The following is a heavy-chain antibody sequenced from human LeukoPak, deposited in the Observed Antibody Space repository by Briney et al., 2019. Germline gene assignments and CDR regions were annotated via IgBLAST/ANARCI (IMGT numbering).Heavy chain of an antibody. CDR2: INPNSGGT. CDR1: GYTFTGYY. CDR3: ARGSRYCSGGSCYFGYYYYMDV. V-gene: IGHV1-2*02. D-gene: IGHD2-15*01. Sequence: ASVTVSCKASGYTFTGYYMHWVRQAPGQGLEWMGWINPNSGGTNYAQKFQGRVTMTRDTSISTAYMELSRLRSDDTAVYYCARGSRYCSGGSCYFGYYYYMDVWGKGTTVTVSS. J-gene: IGHJ6*03.